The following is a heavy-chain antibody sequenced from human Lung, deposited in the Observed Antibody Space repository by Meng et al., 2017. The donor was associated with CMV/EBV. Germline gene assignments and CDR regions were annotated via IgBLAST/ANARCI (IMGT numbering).Heavy chain of an antibody. CDR1: GYTFTAHY. CDR3: ARDNNWGPDY. V-gene: IGHV1-2*02. J-gene: IGHJ4*02. CDR2: IHPHRGDT. Sequence: ASXXVSCKASGYTFTAHYFHWVRQAPGQGLEWMGWIHPHRGDTNYAQQFQVRVTLTRYKSINTGYMELTRLTSDDTAVYYCARDNNWGPDYLGQGTLVTVSS. D-gene: IGHD7-27*01.